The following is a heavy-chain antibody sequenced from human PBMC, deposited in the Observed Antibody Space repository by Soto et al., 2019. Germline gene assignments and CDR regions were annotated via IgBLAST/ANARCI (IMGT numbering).Heavy chain of an antibody. CDR2: VWFDGSIQ. J-gene: IGHJ4*02. D-gene: IGHD1-7*01. Sequence: PGGSLRLSCVASGFTFSDYGIHWARQAPDKGLEWVAVVWFDGSIQYYGDSVKGRFTISRDNSNNTVDLQMNNLRAEDTAVYYCARVDFGGNSYYFDYWGQGTPVTVPQ. CDR1: GFTFSDYG. CDR3: ARVDFGGNSYYFDY. V-gene: IGHV3-33*01.